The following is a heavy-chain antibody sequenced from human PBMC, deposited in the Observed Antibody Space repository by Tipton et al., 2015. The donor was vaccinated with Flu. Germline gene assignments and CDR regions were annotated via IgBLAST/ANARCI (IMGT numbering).Heavy chain of an antibody. Sequence: QSGPEVKKPGASVKVSCKASGYAFTANYIHWVRLAPGQGLEWMGRIRPTTGDTKFAQKFQGRVTMTRDTSTSTVYMDLTRLRSDDTAVYYCARDIGTGWSGGACDVWGQGRMVTVS. D-gene: IGHD6-19*01. CDR3: ARDIGTGWSGGACDV. CDR1: GYAFTANY. CDR2: IRPTTGDT. V-gene: IGHV1-2*06. J-gene: IGHJ3*01.